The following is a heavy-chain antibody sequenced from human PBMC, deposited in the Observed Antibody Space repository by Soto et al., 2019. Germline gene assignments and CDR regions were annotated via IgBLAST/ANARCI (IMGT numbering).Heavy chain of an antibody. CDR3: AKGPYSSANGYFDY. CDR2: ITGSGSSA. Sequence: EVQLLESGGGLVQPGGSLRLSCAVSGFTFSNYGMSWVRQAPGKGLEWVSAITGSGSSAYYADSVKGRFTISRDNSKNTLYLQMNSLRVEDTAVYCCAKGPYSSANGYFDYWGQGTLVTVSS. V-gene: IGHV3-23*01. D-gene: IGHD6-25*01. CDR1: GFTFSNYG. J-gene: IGHJ4*02.